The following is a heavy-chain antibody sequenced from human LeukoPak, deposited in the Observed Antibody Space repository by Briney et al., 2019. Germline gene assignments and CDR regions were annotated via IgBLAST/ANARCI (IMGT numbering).Heavy chain of an antibody. CDR2: VSKITHRK. V-gene: IGHV3-48*01. CDR3: TKRGDCPSTSCYHY. J-gene: IGHJ4*02. CDR1: GFTFSSYS. Sequence: GGSLRLSCAASGFTFSSYSMNWVRRAPGKGLEWVSYVSKITHRKLYADSVRGRFTISRDDSKNTAYLLLNSLKSEDTAVYYCTKRGDCPSTSCYHYWGQGTLVTVSS. D-gene: IGHD2-2*01.